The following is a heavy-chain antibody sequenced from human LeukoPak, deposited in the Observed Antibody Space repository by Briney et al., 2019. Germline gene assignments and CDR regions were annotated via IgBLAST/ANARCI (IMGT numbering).Heavy chain of an antibody. J-gene: IGHJ3*02. CDR1: GDSVSSNSAA. CDR3: ARDLGTIVVVVAAIYAFDI. CDR2: TYYRSKWYN. D-gene: IGHD2-15*01. Sequence: SQTLSLTCAISGDSVSSNSAAWNWIRQSPSRGLEWLGRTYYRSKWYNDYAVSVKSRITINPDTSKNQFSLQLNSVTPEDTAVYYCARDLGTIVVVVAAIYAFDIWGQGTMVTVSS. V-gene: IGHV6-1*01.